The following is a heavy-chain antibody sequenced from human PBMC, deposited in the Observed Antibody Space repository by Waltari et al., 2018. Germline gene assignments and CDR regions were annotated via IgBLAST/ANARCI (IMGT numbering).Heavy chain of an antibody. V-gene: IGHV1-2*06. J-gene: IGHJ2*01. CDR2: MNPNSGGT. Sequence: QVQLVQSGAEVQKPGASVMVSCKASGYTFTAYYMHWVRQAPGQGLEWKGRMNPNSGGTNYAQKFQGRVTMTRETSISTAYMELSRLRSDDTAVYYCARLRGTDDFDLWGRGTLVTVSS. CDR1: GYTFTAYY. D-gene: IGHD1-7*01. CDR3: ARLRGTDDFDL.